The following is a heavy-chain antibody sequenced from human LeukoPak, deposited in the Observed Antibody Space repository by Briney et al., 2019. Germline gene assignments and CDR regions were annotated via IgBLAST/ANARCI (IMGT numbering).Heavy chain of an antibody. D-gene: IGHD2-2*01. V-gene: IGHV3-7*01. CDR1: GFTFSSNW. CDR2: IKQDGSEK. CDR3: ASQAPAGDFDY. Sequence: GGSLRLSCTASGFTFSSNWMSWVRQAPGKGLEWVANIKQDGSEKYYVDSVKGRFTISRDNAKNSLYLQMNSLRAEDTAVYYCASQAPAGDFDYWGQGTLVTVSS. J-gene: IGHJ4*02.